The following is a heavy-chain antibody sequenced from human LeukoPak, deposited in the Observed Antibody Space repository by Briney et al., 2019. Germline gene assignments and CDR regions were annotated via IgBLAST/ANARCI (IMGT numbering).Heavy chain of an antibody. V-gene: IGHV4-59*11. CDR3: ARYSYGSFDY. CDR2: IYYSGST. J-gene: IGHJ4*02. Sequence: SETLSLTCTVSGGSISSHYWSWIRQPPGKGLEWVGYIYYSGSTNYNPSLKSGVTISVDTSKNQFSLKLSSVTAADTAVYYCARYSYGSFDYWGQGTLVTVSS. CDR1: GGSISSHY. D-gene: IGHD5-18*01.